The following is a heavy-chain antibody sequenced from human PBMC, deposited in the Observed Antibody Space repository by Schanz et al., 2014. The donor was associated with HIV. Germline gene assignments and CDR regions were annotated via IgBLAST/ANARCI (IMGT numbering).Heavy chain of an antibody. J-gene: IGHJ6*02. CDR2: MNPSTGNS. V-gene: IGHV1-8*02. D-gene: IGHD1-26*01. CDR3: ARGPKWEGLMDV. CDR1: GGTFSIYA. Sequence: QVQLVQSGAEVKKPGSSVKVSCKASGGTFSIYAISWVRQAPGQGLEWMGWMNPSTGNSGYAQMFQVRVTMTRDTSISTAYLEVDSLKSEDTAVYYCARGPKWEGLMDVWGQGTTVIVSS.